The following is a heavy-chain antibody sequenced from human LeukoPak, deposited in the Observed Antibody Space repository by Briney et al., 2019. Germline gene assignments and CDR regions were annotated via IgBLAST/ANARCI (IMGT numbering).Heavy chain of an antibody. V-gene: IGHV4-59*08. D-gene: IGHD5-12*01. Sequence: SETLSLTCSVSGGSISSHFLSWIRQPPGKGLELIGHMYYSGSTNYNPSLKSRVTISVDTSKNHFSLKLSSVTAADTAVYYCVRYRLSAGDISWGQGSLVTVSS. CDR2: MYYSGST. J-gene: IGHJ5*02. CDR3: VRYRLSAGDIS. CDR1: GGSISSHF.